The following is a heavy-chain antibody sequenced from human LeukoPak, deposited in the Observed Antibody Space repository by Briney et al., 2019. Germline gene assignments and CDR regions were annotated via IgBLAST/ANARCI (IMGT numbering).Heavy chain of an antibody. CDR3: ARGFGVNPYYDSSGSFDY. D-gene: IGHD3-22*01. J-gene: IGHJ4*02. V-gene: IGHV1-2*02. Sequence: GASVKVSCKASGYTFTGYYMHWVRQAPGQGLEWMGWINPNSGGTNYAQKFQGRVTMTRDTSISTAYMELSRLRSDDTAVYYCARGFGVNPYYDSSGSFDYWGQGTLVTVSS. CDR1: GYTFTGYY. CDR2: INPNSGGT.